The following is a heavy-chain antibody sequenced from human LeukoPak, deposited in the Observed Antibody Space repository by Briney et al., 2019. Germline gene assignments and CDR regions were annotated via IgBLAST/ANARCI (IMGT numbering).Heavy chain of an antibody. CDR2: IYYSGST. CDR3: ARVSLRGVMIEAWEGYFDY. J-gene: IGHJ4*02. CDR1: GGSISSYY. Sequence: SETLSLTCTVSGGSISSYYWSWIRQPPGKGLEWIGYIYYSGSTNYNPSLKSRVTISVDTSKNQFSLKLSSVTAADTAVYYCARVSLRGVMIEAWEGYFDYWGQGTLVTVSS. V-gene: IGHV4-59*01. D-gene: IGHD3-10*01.